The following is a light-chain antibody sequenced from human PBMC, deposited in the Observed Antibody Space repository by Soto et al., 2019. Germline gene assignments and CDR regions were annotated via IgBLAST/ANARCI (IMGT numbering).Light chain of an antibody. J-gene: IGLJ2*01. CDR1: SSDIGSYNY. Sequence: QSALTQPASVSGSPGQSITISCTGTSSDIGSYNYVAWYQQFPGKTPKLIIYEVRNRPSGVSNRFSGSKSGNTASLTISGLQAEDEADYYCSSYTSSSKVFGGGTKVTVL. V-gene: IGLV2-14*01. CDR3: SSYTSSSKV. CDR2: EVR.